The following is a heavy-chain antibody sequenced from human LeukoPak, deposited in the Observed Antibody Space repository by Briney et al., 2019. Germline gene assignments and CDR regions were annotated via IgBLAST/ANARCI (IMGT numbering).Heavy chain of an antibody. V-gene: IGHV1-8*02. CDR1: GGTFSSYA. CDR2: MNPNSGNT. CDR3: ARGVYSSSWYYYYYYGMDV. D-gene: IGHD6-13*01. Sequence: GASVKVSCKASGGTFSSYAISWVRQAPGQGLEWMGWMNPNSGNTGYAQKFQGRVTMTRNTSISTAYMELSSLRSEDTAVCYCARGVYSSSWYYYYYYGMDVWGQGTTVTVSS. J-gene: IGHJ6*02.